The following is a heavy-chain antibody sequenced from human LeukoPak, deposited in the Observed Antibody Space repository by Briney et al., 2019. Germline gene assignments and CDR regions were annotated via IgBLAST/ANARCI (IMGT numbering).Heavy chain of an antibody. V-gene: IGHV3-74*01. D-gene: IGHD1-26*01. CDR1: GFTFSNYW. J-gene: IGHJ3*02. Sequence: GGSLRLSCAASGFTFSNYWMNWVRQAPGKGLVWVSRINSDGRNTSYADSVKGRFTISRDNSKNTLYLQMNSLRAEDTAVYYCAKIPHDLVGATPLNRTPQFVDAFDIWGQGTMVTVSS. CDR2: INSDGRNT. CDR3: AKIPHDLVGATPLNRTPQFVDAFDI.